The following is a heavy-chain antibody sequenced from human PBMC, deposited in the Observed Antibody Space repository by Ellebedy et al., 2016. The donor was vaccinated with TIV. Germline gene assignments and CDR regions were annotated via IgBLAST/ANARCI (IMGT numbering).Heavy chain of an antibody. Sequence: AASVKVSCKASGYTFTNYYMHWVRQAPGQGLEWMGIMNPSSGSTTYAQKFQGRITMTRDTSTSTVYMELSSLKSEDTAVYYCAKGRVAQAKQWLVLAFVGSWFDPWGQGTLVTVSS. CDR2: MNPSSGST. J-gene: IGHJ5*02. CDR1: GYTFTNYY. V-gene: IGHV1-46*01. CDR3: AKGRVAQAKQWLVLAFVGSWFDP. D-gene: IGHD6-19*01.